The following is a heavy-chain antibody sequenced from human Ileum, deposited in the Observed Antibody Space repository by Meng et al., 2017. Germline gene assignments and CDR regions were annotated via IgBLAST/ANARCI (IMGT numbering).Heavy chain of an antibody. Sequence: GQPGGSGPGRVKPPETLPLTCSVSGVSITTYYWHWVRQTPGKGLEWIGNIFDNESHKYKPSLKSRVTMSLDTSKNQFYLNLASVTAADTGVYYCARSVWGRAAPDWGQGTLVTVSS. J-gene: IGHJ4*02. D-gene: IGHD3-16*01. CDR2: IFDNESH. CDR1: GVSITTYY. CDR3: ARSVWGRAAPD. V-gene: IGHV4-59*01.